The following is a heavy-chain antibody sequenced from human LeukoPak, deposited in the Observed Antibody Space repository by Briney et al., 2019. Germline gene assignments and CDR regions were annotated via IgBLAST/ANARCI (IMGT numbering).Heavy chain of an antibody. V-gene: IGHV4-39*01. D-gene: IGHD3-22*01. CDR1: GGSISSSSYY. J-gene: IGHJ5*02. CDR3: ASLADYYDSSGYYPFDP. CDR2: IYYSGST. Sequence: PSETLSLTCTVSGGSISSSSYYWGWIRQPPGKGLEWIGSIYYSGSTYYNPSLKSRVTISVDTSKNQFSLKLSSVTAADTAVYYCASLADYYDSSGYYPFDPWGQGTLVTVSS.